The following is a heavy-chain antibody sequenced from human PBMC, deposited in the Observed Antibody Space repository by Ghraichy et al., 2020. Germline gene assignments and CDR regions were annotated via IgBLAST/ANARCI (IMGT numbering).Heavy chain of an antibody. CDR3: AKVGWAHYSKSQFDY. V-gene: IGHV3-23*01. J-gene: IGHJ4*02. CDR2: ISSSGDNT. D-gene: IGHD4-11*01. Sequence: GGSLRLSCTASGFTFSSYAMSWVRQAPGKGLEWVSAISSSGDNTYYADSGKGRFTISRDNSKNTLYLQMNSLRAEDTAVYFCAKVGWAHYSKSQFDYWGQVALVTVSS. CDR1: GFTFSSYA.